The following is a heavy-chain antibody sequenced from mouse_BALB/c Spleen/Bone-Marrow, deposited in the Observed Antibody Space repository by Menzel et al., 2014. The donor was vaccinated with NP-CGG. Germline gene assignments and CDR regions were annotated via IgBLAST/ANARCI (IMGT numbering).Heavy chain of an antibody. V-gene: IGHV1-26*01. CDR2: INPNNGGT. CDR3: ARGWLLRHYFDY. D-gene: IGHD2-3*01. CDR1: GYTFTEYT. J-gene: IGHJ2*01. Sequence: EVQLQQSGPDLVKPGASVKISCKTSGYTFTEYTMHWVKQSHVKSLEWIGGINPNNGGTGYSQKFKGKATWTVDKFSSTAYMELRSLTSEDSAVYYCARGWLLRHYFDYWGQGTTLTVSS.